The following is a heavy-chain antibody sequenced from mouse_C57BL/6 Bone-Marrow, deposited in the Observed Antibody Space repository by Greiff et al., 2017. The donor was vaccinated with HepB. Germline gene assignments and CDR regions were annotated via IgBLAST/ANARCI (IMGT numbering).Heavy chain of an antibody. CDR1: GFTFTDYY. D-gene: IGHD2-4*01. J-gene: IGHJ3*01. CDR2: IRNKANGYTT. CDR3: ARYRGYDYEAWFAY. V-gene: IGHV7-3*01. Sequence: DVKLVESGGGLVQPGGSLSLSCAASGFTFTDYYMSWVRQPPGKALEWLGFIRNKANGYTTEYSASVKGRFTISRDNSQSILYLQMNALRAEDSATYYCARYRGYDYEAWFAYWGQGTLVTVSA.